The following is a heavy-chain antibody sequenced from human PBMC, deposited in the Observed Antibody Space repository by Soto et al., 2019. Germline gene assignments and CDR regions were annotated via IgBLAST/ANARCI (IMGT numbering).Heavy chain of an antibody. V-gene: IGHV1-3*01. J-gene: IGHJ6*02. CDR3: ARDGVMGFWSGYGYYYYYYGMDV. CDR1: GYTFTSYA. Sequence: GASVKVSCKASGYTFTSYAMHWVRQAPGQRLEWMGWINACNGNTKYSQTFHCIFTITRDTSASTAYIELSSLISEDTAVYYCARDGVMGFWSGYGYYYYYYGMDVWGQGTTVTVSS. D-gene: IGHD3-3*01. CDR2: INACNGNT.